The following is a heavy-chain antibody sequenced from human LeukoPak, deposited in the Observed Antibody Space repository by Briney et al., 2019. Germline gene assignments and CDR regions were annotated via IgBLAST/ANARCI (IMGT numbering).Heavy chain of an antibody. J-gene: IGHJ6*02. D-gene: IGHD3-22*01. CDR2: INTDGSST. V-gene: IGHV3-74*01. CDR3: AKAHYYDSSGFFNYYYYGMDV. CDR1: GFTFSSYW. Sequence: GGSLRLSCAASGFTFSSYWMHWVRQAPGKGLVWVSRINTDGSSTSYADSVKGRFTISRDNSKNTLYLQMNSLRAEDTAVYYCAKAHYYDSSGFFNYYYYGMDVWGQGTTVTVSS.